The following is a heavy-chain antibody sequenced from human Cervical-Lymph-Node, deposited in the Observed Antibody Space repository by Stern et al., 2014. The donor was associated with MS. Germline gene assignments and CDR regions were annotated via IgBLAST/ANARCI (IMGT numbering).Heavy chain of an antibody. Sequence: VQLVQSGAEVKKPGESLKISCKGSGSSFTANWIAWVRQLPGKGLEWMGIIYPGDSDTKYSPSFKGKVTISADKSISTAYLQWSSLKASDTAMYYCARDYGDYAFDYWGQGTLVTVSS. CDR1: GSSFTANW. CDR2: IYPGDSDT. V-gene: IGHV5-51*01. CDR3: ARDYGDYAFDY. J-gene: IGHJ4*02. D-gene: IGHD4-17*01.